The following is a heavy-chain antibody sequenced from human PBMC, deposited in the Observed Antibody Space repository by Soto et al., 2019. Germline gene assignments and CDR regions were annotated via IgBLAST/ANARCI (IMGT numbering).Heavy chain of an antibody. CDR3: ARVDRGTMVRGAFPYYYYYGMDV. D-gene: IGHD3-10*01. V-gene: IGHV4-59*01. Sequence: PSETLSLTCTVSGGSISSYYWSWIRQPPGKGLEWIGYIYYSGSTNYNPSLKSRVTISVDTSKNQFSLKLSSVTAADTAVYYCARVDRGTMVRGAFPYYYYYGMDVWGQGTTVTVSS. J-gene: IGHJ6*02. CDR2: IYYSGST. CDR1: GGSISSYY.